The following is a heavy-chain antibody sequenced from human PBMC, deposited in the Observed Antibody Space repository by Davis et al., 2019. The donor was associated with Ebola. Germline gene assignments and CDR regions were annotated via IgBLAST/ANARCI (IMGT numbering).Heavy chain of an antibody. V-gene: IGHV4-4*07. J-gene: IGHJ4*02. CDR2: IYPSGST. Sequence: PSETLSLTCTVSGGSISNSYWTWIRQPAGKGLEWIGQIYPSGSTNYNPSLKSRVTISVDTSKNQFSVKLSSVTAADTAVYYCATNSTSSGFDYWGQGILVTVSS. D-gene: IGHD6-6*01. CDR1: GGSISNSY. CDR3: ATNSTSSGFDY.